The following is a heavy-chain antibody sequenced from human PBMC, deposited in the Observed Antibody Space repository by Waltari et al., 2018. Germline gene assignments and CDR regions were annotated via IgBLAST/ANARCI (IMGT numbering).Heavy chain of an antibody. CDR2: IDRRGST. D-gene: IGHD5-12*01. CDR3: ARGRYSGYALDY. J-gene: IGHJ4*02. CDR1: GGSISSSNW. V-gene: IGHV4-4*02. Sequence: QVQLQESGPGLVKPSGTLSLTCAVSGGSISSSNWWSWARQPPGKGLEWSGEIDRRGSTNDNPALMSRVTISVDKSKNQCSLKRGSVPAADTAVYYCARGRYSGYALDYWGQGTLVTVSS.